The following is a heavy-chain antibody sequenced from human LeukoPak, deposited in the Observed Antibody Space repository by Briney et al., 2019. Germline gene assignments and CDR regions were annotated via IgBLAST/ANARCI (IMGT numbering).Heavy chain of an antibody. CDR1: GYTFTNYY. J-gene: IGHJ5*02. CDR3: ARGGLGRNWFDP. CDR2: INPSGGCT. Sequence: ASVKVSCKASGYTFTNYYMHWVRQAPGQGLEWMGIINPSGGCTSYAQKFQGRVTMTGDTATSTVYMELSSLRSEDTAVYYCARGGLGRNWFDPWGQGTLVTVSS. V-gene: IGHV1-46*01. D-gene: IGHD3-16*01.